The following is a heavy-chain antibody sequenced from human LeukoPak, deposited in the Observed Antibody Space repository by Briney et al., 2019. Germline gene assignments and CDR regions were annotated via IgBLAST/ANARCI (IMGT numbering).Heavy chain of an antibody. Sequence: TTSETLSLTCAVYGGSFSGYYWSWIRQPPGKGLEWIGEINQSGSTNYNPSLKSRVTISVDTSKNQFSLKLSSVTAADTAVYYCARDRGLNDYGDYVGGFWDYWGQGTLVTVSS. CDR2: INQSGST. CDR3: ARDRGLNDYGDYVGGFWDY. CDR1: GGSFSGYY. J-gene: IGHJ4*02. D-gene: IGHD4-17*01. V-gene: IGHV4-34*01.